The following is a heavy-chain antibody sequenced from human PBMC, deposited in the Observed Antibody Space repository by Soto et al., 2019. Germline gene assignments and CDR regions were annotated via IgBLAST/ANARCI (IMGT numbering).Heavy chain of an antibody. V-gene: IGHV3-23*01. J-gene: IGHJ4*02. CDR1: GFTFSSYA. Sequence: GGSLRLSCAASGFTFSSYAMSWVRQAPGKGLEWVSAISGSCGSTYYADSVKGRFTISRDNSKNTLYLQMNSLRAEDTAVYYCAKRGSLVVAGVTAIYYFDYWGQGTLVTVSS. CDR2: ISGSCGST. CDR3: AKRGSLVVAGVTAIYYFDY. D-gene: IGHD2-15*01.